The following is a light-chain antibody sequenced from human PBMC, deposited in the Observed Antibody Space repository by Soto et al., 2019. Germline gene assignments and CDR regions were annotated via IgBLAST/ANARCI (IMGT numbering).Light chain of an antibody. J-gene: IGLJ2*01. CDR1: SSDVGGYDY. CDR2: EVT. CDR3: SSYAGNNNFA. Sequence: QSVLTQPASVSGSPGQSITISCTGTSSDVGGYDYVSWYQQHPGEAPKLVIYEVTNRPSGVSNRFSGSKSGNTASLTISGLQAEDEADYYCSSYAGNNNFAFAGGTKVTVL. V-gene: IGLV2-14*01.